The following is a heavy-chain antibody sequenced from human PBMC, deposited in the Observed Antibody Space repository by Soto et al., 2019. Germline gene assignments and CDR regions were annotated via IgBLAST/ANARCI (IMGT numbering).Heavy chain of an antibody. CDR2: IYYSGST. Sequence: QVQLQESGPGLVKPSETLSLTCTVSGGSISSFYWSWIRQFPGKGLEWIGYIYYSGSTNNNPSLKSRATIXXDTSKSQFSLKLSSVTAADTAVYYCASGTGNWFDTWGQGTLVTVSS. J-gene: IGHJ5*02. CDR1: GGSISSFY. CDR3: ASGTGNWFDT. V-gene: IGHV4-59*08.